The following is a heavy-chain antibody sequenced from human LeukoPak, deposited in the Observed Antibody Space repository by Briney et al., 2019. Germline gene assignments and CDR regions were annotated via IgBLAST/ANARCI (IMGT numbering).Heavy chain of an antibody. Sequence: GGSLRLSCAASGFTFSSYAMSWVRQAPGKGLEWVSAISGSGGSTYYAASVKGRFTIPRDNSKNTLYLQMNSLRAEDTAVYYCAKDQRATAYYFDYWGQGTLVTVSS. V-gene: IGHV3-23*01. CDR1: GFTFSSYA. CDR3: AKDQRATAYYFDY. CDR2: ISGSGGST. D-gene: IGHD1-26*01. J-gene: IGHJ4*02.